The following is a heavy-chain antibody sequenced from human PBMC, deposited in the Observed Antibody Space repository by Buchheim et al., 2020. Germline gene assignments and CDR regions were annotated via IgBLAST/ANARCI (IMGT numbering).Heavy chain of an antibody. J-gene: IGHJ4*02. CDR2: ISYDGSNK. CDR3: AKSGYYYEDFDY. Sequence: QVQLVESGGGVVQPGRSLRLSCAASGFTFSSYGMHWVRQAPGKGLEWVAVISYDGSNKYYADSVKGRFTISRDNSKKTLYLQMNSLRAEDTAVYYCAKSGYYYEDFDYWGQGTL. CDR1: GFTFSSYG. V-gene: IGHV3-30*18. D-gene: IGHD3-22*01.